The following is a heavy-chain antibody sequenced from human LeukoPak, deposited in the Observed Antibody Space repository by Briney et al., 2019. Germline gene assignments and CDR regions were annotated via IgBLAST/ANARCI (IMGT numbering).Heavy chain of an antibody. D-gene: IGHD6-19*01. V-gene: IGHV4-34*01. Sequence: SETLSLTCAVYGGSFSGYYWSWIRQPPGKGLEWIGEINHSGSTNYNPSLKSRVTISVDTSKNQFSLKLSSVTAADTAVYYCARRSNAVAVVYYFDYWGQGTLVTVSS. CDR2: INHSGST. CDR3: ARRSNAVAVVYYFDY. CDR1: GGSFSGYY. J-gene: IGHJ4*02.